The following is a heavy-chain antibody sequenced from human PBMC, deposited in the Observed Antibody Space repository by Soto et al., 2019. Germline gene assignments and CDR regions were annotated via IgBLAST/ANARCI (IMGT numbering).Heavy chain of an antibody. Sequence: QVQLVQSGAEVRKPGSSVKVSCTASGDTFNFYTISWVRQAPGQGLGWMGRVIPMLRMSKYEQKFQGRVTIRTDKSASPAYMALTSLRSDDPGVYYCAINEGSGSTRLTYWGQGPLVTVSS. CDR3: AINEGSGSTRLTY. CDR1: GDTFNFYT. D-gene: IGHD3-10*01. V-gene: IGHV1-69*02. J-gene: IGHJ4*02. CDR2: VIPMLRMS.